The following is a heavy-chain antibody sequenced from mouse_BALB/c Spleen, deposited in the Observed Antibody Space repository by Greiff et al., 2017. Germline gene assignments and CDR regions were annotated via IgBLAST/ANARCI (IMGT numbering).Heavy chain of an antibody. CDR1: GYTFTDYN. V-gene: IGHV1S29*02. Sequence: VQLQQSGPELVKPGASVKISCKASGYTFTDYNMHWVKQSHGKSLEWIGYIYPYNGGTGYNQKFKSKATLTVDNSSSTAYMELRSLTSEDSAVYYCARVRQVRGDYYAMDYWGQGTSVTVSS. CDR2: IYPYNGGT. D-gene: IGHD2-14*01. CDR3: ARVRQVRGDYYAMDY. J-gene: IGHJ4*01.